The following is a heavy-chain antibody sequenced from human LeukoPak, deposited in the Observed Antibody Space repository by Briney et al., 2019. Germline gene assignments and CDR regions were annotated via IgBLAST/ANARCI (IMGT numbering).Heavy chain of an antibody. Sequence: PSETLSLTCAVYGGSFSGYYWSWIRQPPGKGLEWIGEINHSGSTNYNPSLKSRVTISVDTSKNQFSLKLSSVTAADTAVYYCARPRRTIAAAGRGFDYWGQGTLVTVSS. J-gene: IGHJ4*02. CDR1: GGSFSGYY. CDR3: ARPRRTIAAAGRGFDY. CDR2: INHSGST. V-gene: IGHV4-34*01. D-gene: IGHD6-13*01.